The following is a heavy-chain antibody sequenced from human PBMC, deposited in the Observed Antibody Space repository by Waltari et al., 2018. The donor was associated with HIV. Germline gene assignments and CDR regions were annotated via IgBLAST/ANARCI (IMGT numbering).Heavy chain of an antibody. CDR3: ARDSGLFMYDSRRAVLNWFDP. Sequence: QFKLQESGPRLRKPSETLSLTCTISGGSMNTSEYYWGWARQPPGTGLEWIENIHYNGRTFYNPSLQSRVTLSLDKSDNQFFLNFISGIAADTAVYYCARDSGLFMYDSRRAVLNWFDPWGQGLLVTVSS. CDR1: GGSMNTSEYY. CDR2: IHYNGRT. J-gene: IGHJ5*02. V-gene: IGHV4-39*07. D-gene: IGHD3-9*01.